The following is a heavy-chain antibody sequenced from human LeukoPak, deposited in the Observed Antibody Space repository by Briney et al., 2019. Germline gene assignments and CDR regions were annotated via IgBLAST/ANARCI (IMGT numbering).Heavy chain of an antibody. V-gene: IGHV3-23*03. CDR3: ARAVVPAAMPSNYYYYYMDV. D-gene: IGHD2-2*01. J-gene: IGHJ6*03. CDR2: IYSGGST. CDR1: GFTFSSYW. Sequence: GGSLRLSCAASGFTFSSYWMSWVRQAPGKGLEWVSIIYSGGSTYYADSVKGRFTISRDNSKNTLYLQMNGLRAEDTAVYYCARAVVPAAMPSNYYYYYMDVWGKGTTVTVSS.